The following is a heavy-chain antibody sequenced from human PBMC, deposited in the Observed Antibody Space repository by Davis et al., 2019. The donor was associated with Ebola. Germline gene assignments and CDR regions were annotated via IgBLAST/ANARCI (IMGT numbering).Heavy chain of an antibody. J-gene: IGHJ6*03. CDR2: ISSSGSTL. Sequence: GESLKISCAASGFTFSDYEMDWVRQAPGKGLEWISYISSSGSTLYYADSVKGRFTISRANAKNSLYLQMNSLRAEDTAVYYCARNGIVGAYYDYMDVWGKGTTVTVSS. CDR1: GFTFSDYE. CDR3: ARNGIVGAYYDYMDV. D-gene: IGHD1-26*01. V-gene: IGHV3-48*03.